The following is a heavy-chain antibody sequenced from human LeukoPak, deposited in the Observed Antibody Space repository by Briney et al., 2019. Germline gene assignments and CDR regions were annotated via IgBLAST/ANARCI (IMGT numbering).Heavy chain of an antibody. V-gene: IGHV1-2*02. CDR3: ASGGDYYDSSGYQADY. J-gene: IGHJ4*02. D-gene: IGHD3-22*01. CDR2: INPNSGGT. Sequence: ASVKVSCKASGYTFTGYYMHWVRQAPGQGLEWMGWINPNSGGTNYAQKFQGRVTMTRDTSISTAYMELGRLRSDDTAVYYCASGGDYYDSSGYQADYWGQGTLVTVSS. CDR1: GYTFTGYY.